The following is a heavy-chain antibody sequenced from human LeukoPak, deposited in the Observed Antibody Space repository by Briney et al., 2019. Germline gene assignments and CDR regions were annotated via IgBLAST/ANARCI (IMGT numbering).Heavy chain of an antibody. CDR3: ARGFVAAGYCSGGSCYGKDY. CDR2: INTNTGNP. Sequence: ASVKVSCKASGYTFTSYAMNWVRQAPGQGLEWMGWINTNTGNPTYAQGFTGRFVFSLDTSVSTAYPQISSLKAEDTAVYYCARGFVAAGYCSGGSCYGKDYWGQGTLVTVSS. CDR1: GYTFTSYA. J-gene: IGHJ4*02. V-gene: IGHV7-4-1*02. D-gene: IGHD2-15*01.